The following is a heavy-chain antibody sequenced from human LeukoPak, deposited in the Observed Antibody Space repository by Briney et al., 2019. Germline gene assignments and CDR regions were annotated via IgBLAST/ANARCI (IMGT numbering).Heavy chain of an antibody. J-gene: IGHJ5*02. D-gene: IGHD3-16*01. V-gene: IGHV4-59*01. CDR1: GGSFSYYH. CDR3: ARHYGP. Sequence: NSSETLSLTCTISGGSFSYYHWSWIRQPPGKGLEWIGYIYYSGSTNYNPSLKSRVTISVDTSKNQFSLKLRSVTAADTAVYYCARHYGPWGQGTLVTVSS. CDR2: IYYSGST.